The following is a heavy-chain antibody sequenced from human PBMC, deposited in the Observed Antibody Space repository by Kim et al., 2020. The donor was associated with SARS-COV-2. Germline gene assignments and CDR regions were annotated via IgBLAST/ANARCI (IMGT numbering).Heavy chain of an antibody. CDR1: GYTFTSYY. Sequence: ASVKVSCKASGYTFTSYYMHWVRQAPGQGLEWMGIINPSGGSTSYAQKFQGRVTMTRDTSTSTVYMELSSLRSEDTAVYYCARDLVGATQDDAFDIWGQGTMVTVSS. J-gene: IGHJ3*02. D-gene: IGHD1-26*01. V-gene: IGHV1-46*01. CDR2: INPSGGST. CDR3: ARDLVGATQDDAFDI.